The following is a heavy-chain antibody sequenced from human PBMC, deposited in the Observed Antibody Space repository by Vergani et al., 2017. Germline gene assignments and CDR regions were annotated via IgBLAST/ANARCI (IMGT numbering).Heavy chain of an antibody. V-gene: IGHV1-18*04. Sequence: QVQLVQSGAEVKKPGASVKVSCKASGYTFTSYGISWVRQAPGQGLEWMGWISAYNGNTNYAQKLQGRVTMTTDTSTSTAYMELRSLRSEDTAVYYCAGGIEYYYDSSGYVLVLWGQGTLVTVSS. J-gene: IGHJ4*02. CDR1: GYTFTSYG. D-gene: IGHD3-22*01. CDR2: ISAYNGNT. CDR3: AGGIEYYYDSSGYVLVL.